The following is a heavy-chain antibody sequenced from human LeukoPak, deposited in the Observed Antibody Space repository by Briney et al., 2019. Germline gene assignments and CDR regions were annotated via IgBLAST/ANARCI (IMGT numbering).Heavy chain of an antibody. CDR2: IYYSGST. D-gene: IGHD6-19*01. J-gene: IGHJ4*02. CDR3: ARVSGWSSYYFDY. CDR1: GGSISSYY. V-gene: IGHV4-59*01. Sequence: SETLSLTCTVSGGSISSYYWSWIRQPPGKGLEWIGYIYYSGSTNYNPSLKSRVTISVDTSQNQFSLKLSSVTAADTAVYYCARVSGWSSYYFDYWGQGTLVTVSS.